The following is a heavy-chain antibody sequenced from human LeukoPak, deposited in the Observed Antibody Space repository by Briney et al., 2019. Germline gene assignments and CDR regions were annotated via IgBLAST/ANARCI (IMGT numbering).Heavy chain of an antibody. V-gene: IGHV1-18*01. CDR1: GYTFTSYG. D-gene: IGHD6-19*01. CDR3: ARGSSGWSFYNWFDP. J-gene: IGHJ5*02. Sequence: AASVKVSCKASGYTFTSYGISWVRQAPGQGLEWMGWISAYNGNTNYTQKLQGRVTMTTDTSTSTAYMELRSLRSDDTAMYYCARGSSGWSFYNWFDPWGQGTLVTVSS. CDR2: ISAYNGNT.